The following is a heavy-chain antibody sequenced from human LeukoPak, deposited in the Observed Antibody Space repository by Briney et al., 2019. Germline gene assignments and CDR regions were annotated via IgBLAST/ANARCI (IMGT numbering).Heavy chain of an antibody. CDR3: ARRFSSLDYYYYYGMDV. D-gene: IGHD1-1*01. V-gene: IGHV3-64*01. Sequence: GGSLRLSCAASGFTFSSYAMHWVCQAPGKGLEYVSAISSNGGSTYYANSVKSRFTISRDNSKNTLYLQMGSLRAEDMAVYYCARRFSSLDYYYYYGMDVWGQGTTVTVSS. CDR2: ISSNGGST. CDR1: GFTFSSYA. J-gene: IGHJ6*02.